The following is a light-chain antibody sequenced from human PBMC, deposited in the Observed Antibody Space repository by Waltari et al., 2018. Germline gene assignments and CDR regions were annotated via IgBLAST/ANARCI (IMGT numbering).Light chain of an antibody. J-gene: IGKJ5*01. CDR2: DAS. Sequence: EIVLTQSPATLSLSPGERATLSCRASQSVSSYLAWYQQKPGQAPRLRIYDASNRATGIPARFSGSGSGTDFTLTISSLEPEDFAVYYCQQRSNWPRLTFGQGTRLEIK. V-gene: IGKV3-11*01. CDR3: QQRSNWPRLT. CDR1: QSVSSY.